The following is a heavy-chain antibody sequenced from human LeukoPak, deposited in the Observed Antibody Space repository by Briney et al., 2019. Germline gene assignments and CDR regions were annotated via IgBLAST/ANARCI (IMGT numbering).Heavy chain of an antibody. CDR3: ARATVVTTRGNWFDP. D-gene: IGHD4-23*01. CDR1: GYTFTGYY. J-gene: IGHJ5*02. Sequence: GASVKVSCKASGYTFTGYYMHWVRQAPGQGLEWMGWINPNSGGTNYAQKFQGRVTMTRDTSISTAYMELSSLRSEDTAVYYCARATVVTTRGNWFDPWGQGTLVTVSS. CDR2: INPNSGGT. V-gene: IGHV1-2*02.